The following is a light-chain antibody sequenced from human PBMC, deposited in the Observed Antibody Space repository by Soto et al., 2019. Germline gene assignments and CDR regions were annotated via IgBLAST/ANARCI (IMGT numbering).Light chain of an antibody. CDR3: QQYNSYSWT. CDR1: QSISVW. Sequence: GERVTITCRASQSISVWMAWYQQKPGRAPKLLIYDASNLESGVPSRFSGSGSGTEFTLAISSLQPDDFATYYCQQYNSYSWTVGQGTKVEIK. J-gene: IGKJ1*01. CDR2: DAS. V-gene: IGKV1-5*01.